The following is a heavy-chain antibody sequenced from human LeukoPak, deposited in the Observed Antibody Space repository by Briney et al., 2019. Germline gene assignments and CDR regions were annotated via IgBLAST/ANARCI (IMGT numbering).Heavy chain of an antibody. V-gene: IGHV3-23*01. D-gene: IGHD1-26*01. CDR3: ARGSEWELLSCDY. J-gene: IGHJ4*02. Sequence: GGSLRLSCAASGFTFTSYSMNWVRQAPGKGLEWVSTISGGGGSTYYADSVKGRFTISRDNAKNSLSLQMNSLRAEDTAVYYCARGSEWELLSCDYWGQGTLVTVSS. CDR2: ISGGGGST. CDR1: GFTFTSYS.